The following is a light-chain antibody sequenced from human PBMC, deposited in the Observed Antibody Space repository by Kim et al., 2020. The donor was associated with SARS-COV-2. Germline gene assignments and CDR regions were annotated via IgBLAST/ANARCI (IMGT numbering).Light chain of an antibody. V-gene: IGLV2-8*01. J-gene: IGLJ2*01. CDR3: SSYVGSNDLV. CDR1: SSDVGGDNY. Sequence: GQSGTISCTGTSSDVGGDNYVSWYQQHPGKAPNPMINEVSKRPSGVPDRFAGSKAGNTGCLTVSGLQAEDEADYSCSSYVGSNDLVFGGGTQLAVL. CDR2: EVS.